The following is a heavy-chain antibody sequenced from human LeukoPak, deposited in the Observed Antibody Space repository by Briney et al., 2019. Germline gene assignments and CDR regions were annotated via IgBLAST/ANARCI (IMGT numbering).Heavy chain of an antibody. V-gene: IGHV3-66*01. Sequence: PGGSLRLSCAASGLTLSSNHLSWVRQAPGKGLEWVSVIYSGGSTYYADSVKGRFTISRDNSKNTLYLQMNSLRAEDTAVYYCARDPGAAPGDYWGQGTLVTVSS. CDR2: IYSGGST. D-gene: IGHD6-6*01. CDR3: ARDPGAAPGDY. CDR1: GLTLSSNH. J-gene: IGHJ4*02.